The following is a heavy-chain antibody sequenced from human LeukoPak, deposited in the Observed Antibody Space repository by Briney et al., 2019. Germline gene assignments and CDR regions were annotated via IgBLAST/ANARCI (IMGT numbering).Heavy chain of an antibody. CDR2: IYHSGST. D-gene: IGHD3-9*01. CDR3: ALVFDWLSPGAFDI. J-gene: IGHJ3*02. Sequence: SETLSLTCAVSGGSISSGGYSWSWIRQPPGKGLEWIGYIYHSGSTYYNPSLKSRVTISVDRSKNQFSLKLSSVTAADTAVYYCALVFDWLSPGAFDIWGQGTMVTVSS. CDR1: GGSISSGGYS. V-gene: IGHV4-30-2*01.